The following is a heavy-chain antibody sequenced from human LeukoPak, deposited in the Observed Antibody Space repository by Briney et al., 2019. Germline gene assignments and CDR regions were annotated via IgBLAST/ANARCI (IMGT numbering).Heavy chain of an antibody. D-gene: IGHD1-26*01. CDR1: GFTFSSYA. CDR2: ISYDGTNK. V-gene: IGHV3-30*04. CDR3: AKDLGPRGVGATPQY. Sequence: GGSLRLSCAASGFTFSSYAMHWVRQAPGKGLEWVAVISYDGTNKYYADSVKGRFTISRDNSKNTLYLQMNSLRTEDTGFYYCAKDLGPRGVGATPQYWGQGTVVIVSS. J-gene: IGHJ4*02.